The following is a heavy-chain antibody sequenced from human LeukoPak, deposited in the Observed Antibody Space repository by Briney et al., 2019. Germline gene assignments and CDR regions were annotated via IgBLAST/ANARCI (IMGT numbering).Heavy chain of an antibody. Sequence: SETLSLTCTVSGGSISSYYWSWIRQPPGKGLEWIGYIYYSGSTNYNPSLKSRVTISVDRSKNQFSLKLSSVTAADTAVYYCARDGVGNTSSDYWGQGTLVTVSS. CDR1: GGSISSYY. D-gene: IGHD1-26*01. CDR2: IYYSGST. J-gene: IGHJ4*02. CDR3: ARDGVGNTSSDY. V-gene: IGHV4-59*12.